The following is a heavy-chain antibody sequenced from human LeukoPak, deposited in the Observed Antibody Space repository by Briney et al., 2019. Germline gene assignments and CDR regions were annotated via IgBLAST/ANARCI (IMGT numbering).Heavy chain of an antibody. CDR1: GGSFSGYY. D-gene: IGHD3-3*01. CDR3: ARGHITIIGVVIKEGMDV. V-gene: IGHV4-34*01. Sequence: ASETLSLTCAVYGGSFSGYYWSWIRQPPGKGLEWIGEINHSGSTNYNPSLKSRVTISVDTSKNQFSLKLSSVTAADTAVYYCARGHITIIGVVIKEGMDVWGKGTTVTVSS. J-gene: IGHJ6*03. CDR2: INHSGST.